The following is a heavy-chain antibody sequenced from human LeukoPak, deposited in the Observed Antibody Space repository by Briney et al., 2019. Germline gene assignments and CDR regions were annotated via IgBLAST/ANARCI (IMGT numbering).Heavy chain of an antibody. V-gene: IGHV3-7*01. J-gene: IGHJ4*02. CDR2: IKQDASEI. CDR1: GVTISGYW. Sequence: RAGGSLRPSCAASGVTISGYWMSWVRQAPGKGLEWVANIKQDASEIYYVGSVKGRFTISRDNAKNSVFLQMNSLRAEDTAVYYCATDGGPFDNWGQGILVTVSS. D-gene: IGHD3-10*01. CDR3: ATDGGPFDN.